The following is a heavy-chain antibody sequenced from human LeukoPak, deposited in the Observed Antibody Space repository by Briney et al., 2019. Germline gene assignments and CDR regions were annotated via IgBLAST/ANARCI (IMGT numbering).Heavy chain of an antibody. J-gene: IGHJ5*02. CDR3: ARGDYDFWSGPPLLDP. V-gene: IGHV1-2*02. D-gene: IGHD3-3*01. Sequence: GASVNVSCKASGYTCTRYYMHSVRQSAGQQLEWMGWINPNSGGTKYAQKLQGRVTMPRDTSISTAYMKLSRPRSDDTAVYYCARGDYDFWSGPPLLDPWGQGTLVTVSS. CDR2: INPNSGGT. CDR1: GYTCTRYY.